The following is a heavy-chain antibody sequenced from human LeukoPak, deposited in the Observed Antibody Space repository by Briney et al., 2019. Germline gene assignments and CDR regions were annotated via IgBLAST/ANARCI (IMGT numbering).Heavy chain of an antibody. CDR3: ARLRWELVGPYFDY. CDR2: IYSSGNT. J-gene: IGHJ4*02. V-gene: IGHV4-59*01. Sequence: SETLSLTCSLSGDSISTYYWSWIRQPPAQGLGWIGHIYSSGNTAYNSSPKSRVPIPVYTSNSHCSLRLSSVTGTDTALACCARLRWELVGPYFDYWGQRILVTVSS. D-gene: IGHD1-26*01. CDR1: GDSISTYY.